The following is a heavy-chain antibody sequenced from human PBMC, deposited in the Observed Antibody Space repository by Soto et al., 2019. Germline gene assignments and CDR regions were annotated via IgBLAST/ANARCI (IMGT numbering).Heavy chain of an antibody. CDR3: ARDPYSGSYYQGSGLFDY. J-gene: IGHJ4*02. V-gene: IGHV3-30-3*01. CDR2: ISYDGSNK. CDR1: GFTFSSYA. D-gene: IGHD1-26*01. Sequence: QVQLVESGGGVVQPGRSLRLSCAASGFTFSSYAMHWVRQAPGKGLEWVAVISYDGSNKYYADSVKGRFTISRDNSKNTLYLQMNSLRAEDTAVYYCARDPYSGSYYQGSGLFDYWGQGTLVTVSS.